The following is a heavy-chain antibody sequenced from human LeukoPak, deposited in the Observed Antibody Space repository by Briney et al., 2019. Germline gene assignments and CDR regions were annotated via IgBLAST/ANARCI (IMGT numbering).Heavy chain of an antibody. CDR1: GGSISSSSYY. CDR3: AKKGDTGNYDI. Sequence: SETLSLTCTVSGGSISSSSYYWGWIRQPPGKGLEWIGSINYSGSTYYNPSLKSRVTISVDTSKNQFSLKLSSVTAADTAVYYCAKKGDTGNYDIWGQGAMVTVSS. CDR2: INYSGST. J-gene: IGHJ3*02. D-gene: IGHD1-26*01. V-gene: IGHV4-39*01.